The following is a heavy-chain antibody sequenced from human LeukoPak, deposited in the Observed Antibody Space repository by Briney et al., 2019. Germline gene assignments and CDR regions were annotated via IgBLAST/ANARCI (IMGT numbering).Heavy chain of an antibody. CDR3: ARDNNWGSTHY. CDR1: GFTSSSYG. CDR2: ISYDGSNK. V-gene: IGHV3-30*03. Sequence: GRSLRLSCAASGFTSSSYGMHWVRQAPGKGLEWVAVISYDGSNKYYADSVKGRFTISRDNSKNTLYLQVNTLRAEDTAVYYCARDNNWGSTHYWGQGTLVTVSS. D-gene: IGHD7-27*01. J-gene: IGHJ4*02.